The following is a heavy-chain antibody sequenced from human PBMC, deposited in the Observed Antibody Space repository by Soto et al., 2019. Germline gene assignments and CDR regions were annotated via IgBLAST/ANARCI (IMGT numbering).Heavy chain of an antibody. J-gene: IGHJ6*03. V-gene: IGHV1-8*02. CDR1: GATFTSSC. CDR3: ARGQSDGKIVRGVIVTPFYYYYVGV. Sequence: ASVKVSCKASGATFTSSCINWVRQAPGQGLEWMGWMNPNSGNTSYAQKFQGRVTMTRNNSISTAYMELSSLRSEDTAVYYCARGQSDGKIVRGVIVTPFYYYYVGVWGKGTTVTVSS. CDR2: MNPNSGNT. D-gene: IGHD3-10*02.